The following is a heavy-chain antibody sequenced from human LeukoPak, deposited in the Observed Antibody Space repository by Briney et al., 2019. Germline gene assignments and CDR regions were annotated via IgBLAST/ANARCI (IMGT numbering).Heavy chain of an antibody. Sequence: GGSLRLSCAASGFTFSSYSMNWVREAPGKGLEWVSSISSSSSYIDYADSVKGRFTISRDNAKNSLYLQMNSLGAEDTAVSYCARGGGTEFDYWGQGTLVTVSS. CDR3: ARGGGTEFDY. V-gene: IGHV3-21*01. CDR2: ISSSSSYI. J-gene: IGHJ4*01. CDR1: GFTFSSYS. D-gene: IGHD3-16*01.